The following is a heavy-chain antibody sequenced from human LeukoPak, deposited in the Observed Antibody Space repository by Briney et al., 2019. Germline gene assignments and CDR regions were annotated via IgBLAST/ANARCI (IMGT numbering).Heavy chain of an antibody. J-gene: IGHJ3*02. CDR1: GFIFSNYG. Sequence: GGSLRLSCVTSGFIFSNYGMHWVRQAPGRGLEWVAFIRYHGNYIYYADSVKGRFTISRDNSKNTLYLQMNSLRAEDTAVYYCAKEEYPMVMYDAFDIWGQGTMLTVSS. CDR2: IRYHGNYI. D-gene: IGHD5-18*01. CDR3: AKEEYPMVMYDAFDI. V-gene: IGHV3-30*02.